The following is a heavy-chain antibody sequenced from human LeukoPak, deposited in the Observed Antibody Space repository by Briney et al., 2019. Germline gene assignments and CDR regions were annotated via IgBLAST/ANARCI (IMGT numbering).Heavy chain of an antibody. CDR1: GPLVSSNL. D-gene: IGHD6-19*01. CDR3: ASWPVGWYGEDS. J-gene: IGHJ4*02. Sequence: GGSLRLSWAAPGPLVSSNLISWVGQAPGKGLEWVSVIYGGGSTYYADSVKGRFTISRDTPKNTLYLQMNSLRVEDTAVYYCASWPVGWYGEDSWGQGTLVTVSS. V-gene: IGHV3-53*01. CDR2: IYGGGST.